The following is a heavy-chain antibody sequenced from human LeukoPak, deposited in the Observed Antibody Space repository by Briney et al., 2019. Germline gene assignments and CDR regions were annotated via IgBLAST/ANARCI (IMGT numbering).Heavy chain of an antibody. CDR3: AARGAYYFDY. CDR1: GFTFTSYA. V-gene: IGHV7-4-1*02. D-gene: IGHD3-16*01. Sequence: PGGSLRLSCAASGFTFTSYAMNWVRQAPGQGLEWMGWINTNTGNPTYAQGFTGRFVFSLDTSVSTAYLQISSLKAEDTAVYYCAARGAYYFDYWGQGTLVTVSS. J-gene: IGHJ4*02. CDR2: INTNTGNP.